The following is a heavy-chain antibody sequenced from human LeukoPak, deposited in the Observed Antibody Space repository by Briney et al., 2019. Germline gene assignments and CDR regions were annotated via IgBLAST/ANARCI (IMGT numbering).Heavy chain of an antibody. D-gene: IGHD6-13*01. CDR1: GYTLTELS. CDR3: ATARWQQLLFDY. J-gene: IGHJ4*02. V-gene: IGHV1-24*01. Sequence: ASVKVSCKVSGYTLTELSMHWVRQAPGKELEWMGGFDPEDGETIYAQKFQGRVTMTEDTSTDTAYMELSSLRSEDTAVYYCATARWQQLLFDYWGQGTLVTVSS. CDR2: FDPEDGET.